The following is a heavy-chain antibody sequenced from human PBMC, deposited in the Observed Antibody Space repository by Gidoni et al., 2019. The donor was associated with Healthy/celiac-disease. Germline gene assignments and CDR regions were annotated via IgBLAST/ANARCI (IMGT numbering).Heavy chain of an antibody. V-gene: IGHV4-59*01. CDR2: IYYSGST. J-gene: IGHJ4*02. CDR1: GGSISSYY. D-gene: IGHD6-19*01. Sequence: QVQLQESGPGLVKPSETLSLTCTVSGGSISSYYWSWIRQPPGKGLEWIGYIYYSGSTNYNPSLKSRVTISVDTSKNQFSLKLSSVTAADTAVYYCARVRGSGWTQYFDYWGQGTLVTVSS. CDR3: ARVRGSGWTQYFDY.